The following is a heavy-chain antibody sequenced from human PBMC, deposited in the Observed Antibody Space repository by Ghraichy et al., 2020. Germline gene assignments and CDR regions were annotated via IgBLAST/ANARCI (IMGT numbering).Heavy chain of an antibody. Sequence: GGSLRLSCAASGFKFSSYTMNWVRQAPGKGLEWVSSISSSSSSIFYGDSVKGRFTISRDNAKTSLFLQMNSLRAEDTAVYYCARGLHLSGYSSSWDDYWGQGTLVTVSS. D-gene: IGHD6-13*01. CDR2: ISSSSSSI. V-gene: IGHV3-21*01. J-gene: IGHJ4*02. CDR3: ARGLHLSGYSSSWDDY. CDR1: GFKFSSYT.